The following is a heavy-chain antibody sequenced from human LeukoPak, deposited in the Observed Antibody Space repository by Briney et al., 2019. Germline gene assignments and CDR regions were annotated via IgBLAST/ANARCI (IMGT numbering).Heavy chain of an antibody. CDR3: ARSSAIAYYYMDV. D-gene: IGHD2-2*01. J-gene: IGHJ6*03. CDR1: GFNLNSYL. CDR2: IKKDGSEE. V-gene: IGHV3-7*01. Sequence: GGSLRLSCAASGFNLNSYLMSWVRQAPGRGLEWVANIKKDGSEENYLDSVKGRFTVSRDNAKNSLYLQMNSLRAEDTAVYYCARSSAIAYYYMDVWGKGTTVTVSS.